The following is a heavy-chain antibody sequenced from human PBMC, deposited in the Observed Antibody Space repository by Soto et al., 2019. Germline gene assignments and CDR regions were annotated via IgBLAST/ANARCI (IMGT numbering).Heavy chain of an antibody. Sequence: QVQLQESGPGLVKPSETLSLTCSVSGGSISSYYWSWIRQSPGKGLEWIAYISYSGSTNYNPSLKSRVTISVDTSNNQFSLKLASVTAADTAVYYYARGWGAYEPFDSWGRGTLVTVSS. D-gene: IGHD3-9*01. CDR1: GGSISSYY. CDR3: ARGWGAYEPFDS. V-gene: IGHV4-59*13. J-gene: IGHJ4*02. CDR2: ISYSGST.